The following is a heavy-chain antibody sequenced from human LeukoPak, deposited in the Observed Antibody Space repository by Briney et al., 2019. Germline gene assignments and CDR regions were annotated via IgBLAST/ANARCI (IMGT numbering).Heavy chain of an antibody. Sequence: SGPTLVNPTQTLTLTCTFSGFSLSTSGVGVGWIRQPPGKALEWLALIYWNDDKRYSPSLKSRLTITKDTSKNQVVLTMTNMDPVDTATYYCAHSRPFYYDSSGYYLGPWFDPWGQGTLVTVSS. J-gene: IGHJ5*02. V-gene: IGHV2-5*01. CDR1: GFSLSTSGVG. CDR3: AHSRPFYYDSSGYYLGPWFDP. CDR2: IYWNDDK. D-gene: IGHD3-22*01.